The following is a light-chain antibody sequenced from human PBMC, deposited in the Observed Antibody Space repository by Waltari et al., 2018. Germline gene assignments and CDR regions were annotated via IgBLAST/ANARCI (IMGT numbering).Light chain of an antibody. J-gene: IGKJ4*01. V-gene: IGKV4-1*01. Sequence: DIVMTQSPDSLAVSLGERATINCKSSQSVLYSSNNKNYLAWYQQKPGKPPKLLIYWASTRESGVPDRFSGSGSGPDFTLTISSLQAEDVAVYYCQQYYSTPLTFGGGTKVEIK. CDR1: QSVLYSSNNKNY. CDR3: QQYYSTPLT. CDR2: WAS.